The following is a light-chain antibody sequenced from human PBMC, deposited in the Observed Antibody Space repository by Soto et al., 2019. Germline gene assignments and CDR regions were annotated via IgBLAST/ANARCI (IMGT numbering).Light chain of an antibody. J-gene: IGKJ2*01. V-gene: IGKV4-1*01. CDR3: QQYYSTPPTYT. CDR1: QSVLYSSNNKNY. CDR2: WAS. Sequence: DIVMTQSPDSLAVSLGERATINCKSSQSVLYSSNNKNYLAWYQQKPGQPPKLLIYWASTRASGVPDRFSGSGSGTDFTITISSLQAEYVAVYYCQQYYSTPPTYTFGQGTKLEIK.